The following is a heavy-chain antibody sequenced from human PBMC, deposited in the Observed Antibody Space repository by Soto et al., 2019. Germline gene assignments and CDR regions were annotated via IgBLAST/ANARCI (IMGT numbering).Heavy chain of an antibody. CDR3: ARGQEGVVATH. Sequence: QVQLQQWSAGLLKPSETLSLNCAVNGGSLSGYYWSWIRQPPGKGLEWIGEIKDGGRTNYSPSLKSRATISSDTSNNQFSLRLYSVTAADMGVYYCARGQEGVVATHWDQGTLVTVSS. CDR1: GGSLSGYY. V-gene: IGHV4-34*01. D-gene: IGHD5-12*01. CDR2: IKDGGRT. J-gene: IGHJ4*02.